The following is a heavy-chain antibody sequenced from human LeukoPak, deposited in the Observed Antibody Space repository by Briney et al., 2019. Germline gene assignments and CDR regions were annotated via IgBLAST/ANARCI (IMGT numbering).Heavy chain of an antibody. D-gene: IGHD5-18*01. V-gene: IGHV7-4-1*02. CDR3: ARVLSPGDTTLDY. J-gene: IGHJ4*02. CDR1: GYTFTSYA. CDR2: INTNTGNL. Sequence: ASVKVSCKASGYTFTSYAMNWVRQAPGQGLEWMGWINTNTGNLTYAQGFTGRFVFSLDTSVSTAYPQISSLKAEDTAVYYCARVLSPGDTTLDYWGQGTLVTVSS.